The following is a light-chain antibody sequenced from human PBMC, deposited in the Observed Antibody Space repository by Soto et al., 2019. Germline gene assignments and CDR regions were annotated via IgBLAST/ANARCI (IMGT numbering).Light chain of an antibody. CDR3: QQYDSYPYT. CDR2: DAS. CDR1: QSVSSN. J-gene: IGKJ2*01. V-gene: IGKV3-15*01. Sequence: EIVMTQSPATLSVSPGERATLSCRASQSVSSNLAWYQQKPGQAPRLLIYDASTRATVIPARFSGSGSGTEFTLTISSLQSEDFATYYCQQYDSYPYTFGQGTKLEIK.